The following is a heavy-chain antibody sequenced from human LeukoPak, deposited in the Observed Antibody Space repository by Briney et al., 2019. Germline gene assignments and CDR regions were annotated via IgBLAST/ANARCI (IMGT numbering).Heavy chain of an antibody. V-gene: IGHV3-48*02. CDR1: GFTFSSYA. Sequence: PGGSLRLSCAASGFTFSSYAMSWVRQAPGTGLEWLSYISSSSSVTYYADSVKGRFTISRDNAKNSLYLQMNSLRDEDTAVYYCAREGYSGSYSDSWGQGTLVTVSS. CDR2: ISSSSSVT. D-gene: IGHD1-26*01. CDR3: AREGYSGSYSDS. J-gene: IGHJ4*02.